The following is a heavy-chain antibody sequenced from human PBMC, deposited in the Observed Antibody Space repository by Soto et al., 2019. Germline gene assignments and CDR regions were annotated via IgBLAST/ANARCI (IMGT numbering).Heavy chain of an antibody. J-gene: IGHJ4*02. V-gene: IGHV3-23*01. CDR1: GFAFRNFA. D-gene: IGHD6-19*01. CDR3: AKDYSDGWYSIAGFDY. CDR2: INSRDGST. Sequence: GSLRLSCSASGFAFRNFAMGWIRQAPGKGLEWVSSINSRDGSTAYAKSVKGRFTISRDNSKNIVYLQMNNLRVEDTAIYYCAKDYSDGWYSIAGFDYWGQGTLVTVSS.